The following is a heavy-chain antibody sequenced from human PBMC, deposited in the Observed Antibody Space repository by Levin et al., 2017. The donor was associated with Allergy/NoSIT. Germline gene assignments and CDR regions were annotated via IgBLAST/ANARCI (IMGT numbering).Heavy chain of an antibody. CDR1: GVTFSGSS. CDR3: ARAELN. D-gene: IGHD1-14*01. CDR2: INADGTSM. V-gene: IGHV3-74*01. J-gene: IGHJ4*02. Sequence: LSLTCVASGVTFSGSSMNWVRQAPGKGLVWVSQINADGTSMTYADFVKGRFTISRDNAKNTLYLQMTSLRDDDTAVYYCARAELNWGQGTLVTVSS.